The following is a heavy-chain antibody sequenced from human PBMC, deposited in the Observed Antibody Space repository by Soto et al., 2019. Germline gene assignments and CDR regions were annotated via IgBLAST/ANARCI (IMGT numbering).Heavy chain of an antibody. Sequence: GGSLRLSCAASGFTFSSYAMSWVRQAPGKGLEWVSAISGSGGSTYYADSVKGRFTISRDNSKNTLYLQMNSLRAEDTAVYYCAKDQAAGIYYYYGMDVWGQGTTVTVSS. J-gene: IGHJ6*02. CDR3: AKDQAAGIYYYYGMDV. D-gene: IGHD6-13*01. CDR2: ISGSGGST. CDR1: GFTFSSYA. V-gene: IGHV3-23*01.